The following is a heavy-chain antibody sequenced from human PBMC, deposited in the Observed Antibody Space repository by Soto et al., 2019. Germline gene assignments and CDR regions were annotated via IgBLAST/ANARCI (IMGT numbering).Heavy chain of an antibody. CDR2: ISPNNGNT. CDR3: AKLSSSWYYFDY. J-gene: IGHJ4*02. V-gene: IGHV1-18*01. D-gene: IGHD6-13*01. Sequence: ASVQVSCKASGYIFTSYSIAWLRQAPGQGLEWMGWISPNNGNTNYAQKFQGRVTMTTDTSTSTAYMELRSLTSDDTAVYYCAKLSSSWYYFDYWGQGTLVTVSS. CDR1: GYIFTSYS.